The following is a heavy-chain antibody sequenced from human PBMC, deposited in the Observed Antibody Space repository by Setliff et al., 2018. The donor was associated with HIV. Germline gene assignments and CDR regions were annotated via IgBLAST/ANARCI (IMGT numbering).Heavy chain of an antibody. CDR2: ISPHIGHT. CDR3: ARTVLSQWLVPSDVWGVWDY. D-gene: IGHD6-19*01. J-gene: IGHJ4*02. V-gene: IGHV1-18*01. Sequence: ASVKVSCKASGYTFLTYGISWVRQAPGHGLEWMGWISPHIGHTNYAQTFQGRVTMTVDTSTSRAYMELSSLNADDTAVYYCARTVLSQWLVPSDVWGVWDYWGQGTLVTVSS. CDR1: GYTFLTYG.